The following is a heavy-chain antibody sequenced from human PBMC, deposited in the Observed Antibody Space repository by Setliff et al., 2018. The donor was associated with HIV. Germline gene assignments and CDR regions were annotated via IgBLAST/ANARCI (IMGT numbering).Heavy chain of an antibody. V-gene: IGHV4-39*01. J-gene: IGHJ4*02. CDR2: IYYTGST. CDR1: GASIRTTSYP. Sequence: PSETLSLTCSVSGASIRTTSYPWGWIRQAPGKGLEWIGSIYYTGSTYYNPSFKSRVTISVDTSENQFSLKLSSVTAADTAVYYCAQDLGYSLDYWGQGTLVTVSS. D-gene: IGHD5-18*01. CDR3: AQDLGYSLDY.